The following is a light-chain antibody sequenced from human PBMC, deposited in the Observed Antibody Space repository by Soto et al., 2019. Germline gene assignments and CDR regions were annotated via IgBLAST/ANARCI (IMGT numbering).Light chain of an antibody. CDR3: QQYGSAPST. Sequence: EVVLTQSPGTLSLSPGESATLSCRASESVSSSYFAWFQQKPGQAPRLLIYGTSRRPTGVPDRFSGSGSGTDFTLTISSLEPEDFAVYHCQQYGSAPSTFGQGTKLESK. CDR1: ESVSSSY. V-gene: IGKV3-20*01. CDR2: GTS. J-gene: IGKJ2*01.